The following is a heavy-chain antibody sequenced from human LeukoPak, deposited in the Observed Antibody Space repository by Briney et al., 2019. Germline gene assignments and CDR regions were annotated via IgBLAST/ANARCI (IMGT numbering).Heavy chain of an antibody. D-gene: IGHD6-19*01. Sequence: ASVKVSCKASGYTFTSYGISWVRQAPGQGLEWMGWISAYNGNTNYAQKLQGRVTMTTDTSTSTAYMELRSLRSDDTAVYYCARTRGYSSDRGNYYMDVWGKGTTVTISS. CDR3: ARTRGYSSDRGNYYMDV. J-gene: IGHJ6*03. CDR1: GYTFTSYG. CDR2: ISAYNGNT. V-gene: IGHV1-18*01.